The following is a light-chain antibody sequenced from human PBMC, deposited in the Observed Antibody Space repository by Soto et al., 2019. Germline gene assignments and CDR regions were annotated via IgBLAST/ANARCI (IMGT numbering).Light chain of an antibody. V-gene: IGKV3-11*01. Sequence: EIVLTQSPATLSLSPGERATLSCRASQSVSSYLAWYQQKPGQAPRLLIYDASNRATGIPARFSGSGSGTDFTLTISSLDHEDFAIYYCQQRSNWPPITFGQGTRLEIK. CDR2: DAS. CDR1: QSVSSY. J-gene: IGKJ5*01. CDR3: QQRSNWPPIT.